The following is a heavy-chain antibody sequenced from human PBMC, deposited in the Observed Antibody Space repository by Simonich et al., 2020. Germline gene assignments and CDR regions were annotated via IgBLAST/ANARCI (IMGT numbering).Heavy chain of an antibody. CDR1: GYTFTSYD. V-gene: IGHV1-8*03. D-gene: IGHD1-26*01. Sequence: QVQLVQSGAEVKKPGASVKVSCQASGYTFTSYDINGVRQATGKGLEWMGWKNPNSGNTGYAQKVQGRVTITRNTSISTAYMELSSLRSEDTAVYYCARTYSGSYYYFDYWGQGTLVTVSS. CDR2: KNPNSGNT. CDR3: ARTYSGSYYYFDY. J-gene: IGHJ4*02.